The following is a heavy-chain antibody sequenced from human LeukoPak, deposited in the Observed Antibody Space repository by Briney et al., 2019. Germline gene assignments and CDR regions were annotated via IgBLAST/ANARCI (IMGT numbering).Heavy chain of an antibody. J-gene: IGHJ6*03. CDR1: GFTFSSYW. D-gene: IGHD6-13*01. CDR2: IKQDGSEK. V-gene: IGHV3-7*01. CDR3: ARESPQYSSSWSPGVFDYYYMDV. Sequence: GGSLRLSCAASGFTFSSYWMSWVRQAPGKGLEWVANIKQDGSEKYYVDSVKGRFTISRDNAKNSLYLQMNSLRAEDAAVYYCARESPQYSSSWSPGVFDYYYMDVWGKGTTVTISS.